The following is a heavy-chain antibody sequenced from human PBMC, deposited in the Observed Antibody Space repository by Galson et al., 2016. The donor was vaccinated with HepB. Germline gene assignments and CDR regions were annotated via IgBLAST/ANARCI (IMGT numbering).Heavy chain of an antibody. Sequence: QSGAEVKKPGESLKISCKGSGYRFSSYYIGWVRQMPGKGLEWMGIIYPGDSDTRYSPSFQGQVPISADKSINTAYLQWSSLKASDTAIYYCVRRRDILTGYRSYYYVMDVWGQGTTVTVSS. V-gene: IGHV5-51*01. CDR2: IYPGDSDT. D-gene: IGHD3-9*01. CDR3: VRRRDILTGYRSYYYVMDV. CDR1: GYRFSSYY. J-gene: IGHJ6*02.